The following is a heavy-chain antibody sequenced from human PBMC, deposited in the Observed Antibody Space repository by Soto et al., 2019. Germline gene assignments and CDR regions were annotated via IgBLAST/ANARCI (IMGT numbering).Heavy chain of an antibody. CDR1: GFTFSSYA. D-gene: IGHD1-26*01. V-gene: IGHV3-23*01. Sequence: EVQLLESGGGLVQPGGSLRLSCAASGFTFSSYAMRWVRQAPVKGLEWVSAISGSGGSTYYADSVKGRFTISRGNSKNALYLQMKGLGAEGRAVYYCARRGSGSYYDYWGQGTRVSVS. CDR3: ARRGSGSYYDY. CDR2: ISGSGGST. J-gene: IGHJ4*02.